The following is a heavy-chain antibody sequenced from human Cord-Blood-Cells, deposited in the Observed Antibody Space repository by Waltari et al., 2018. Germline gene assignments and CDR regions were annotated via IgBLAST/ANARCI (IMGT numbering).Heavy chain of an antibody. CDR1: GFTFSGSA. Sequence: EVQLVESGGGLVQPGGSLKLSCAASGFTFSGSAMHWFLQASGKGLEWVGRIRSKANSYATAYAASVKGRFTISRDDSKNTAYLQMNSLKTEDTAVYYCTRDYYYGMDVWGQGTTVTVSS. V-gene: IGHV3-73*02. CDR2: IRSKANSYAT. J-gene: IGHJ6*02. CDR3: TRDYYYGMDV.